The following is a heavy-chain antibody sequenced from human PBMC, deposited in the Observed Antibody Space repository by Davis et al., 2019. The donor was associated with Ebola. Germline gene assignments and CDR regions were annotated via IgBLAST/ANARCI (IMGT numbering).Heavy chain of an antibody. D-gene: IGHD4-11*01. Sequence: SLKISCAASGFTFSDYYMSWLRQASGKGLEWVSYISSIGSTIYYADTVKGRFTISRDNAKNSLYLQMNSLRAEETAVYYCARATVTTSRYFQHWGQGTLVTVSS. CDR3: ARATVTTSRYFQH. CDR2: ISSIGSTI. V-gene: IGHV3-11*01. J-gene: IGHJ1*01. CDR1: GFTFSDYY.